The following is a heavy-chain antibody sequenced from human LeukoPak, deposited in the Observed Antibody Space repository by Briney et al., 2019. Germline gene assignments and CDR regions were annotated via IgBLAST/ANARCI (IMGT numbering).Heavy chain of an antibody. J-gene: IGHJ5*02. CDR2: MYYTGST. CDR3: ARGAGDDKGWFDP. CDR1: GGSISTHY. D-gene: IGHD7-27*01. Sequence: SETLSLTCTVSGGSISTHYWSWLRQPPGKGLEWIGYMYYTGSTTYNPSLKSRVTISVDTSKNQFSLKLSSVTAADTAVYYCARGAGDDKGWFDPWGQGTLVTVSS. V-gene: IGHV4-59*11.